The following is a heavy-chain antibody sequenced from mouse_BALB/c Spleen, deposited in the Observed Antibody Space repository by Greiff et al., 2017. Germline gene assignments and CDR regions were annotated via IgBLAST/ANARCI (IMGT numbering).Heavy chain of an antibody. J-gene: IGHJ3*01. D-gene: IGHD2-12*01. Sequence: VQLQQSGAELVKPGASVKLSCTASGFNIKDTYMHWVKQRPEQGLEWIGWIDPENGDTEYAPKFQGKATMTADTSSNTAYLQLSSLTSEDTAVYYRTITTFAYWGQGTLVTVSA. CDR3: TITTFAY. CDR1: GFNIKDTY. V-gene: IGHV14-1*01. CDR2: IDPENGDT.